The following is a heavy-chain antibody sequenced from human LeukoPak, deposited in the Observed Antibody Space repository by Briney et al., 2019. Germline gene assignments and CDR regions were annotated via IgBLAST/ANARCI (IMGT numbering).Heavy chain of an antibody. CDR1: GGSIGSNY. V-gene: IGHV4-4*07. Sequence: SETLSLTCTVSGGSIGSNYWSWVRQPAGKGLEWVGRINISGNTNYNPSLKIRVTMSVDTSKNQFSLRLNFVTAADTAVYYCTREATANSGGYYFDYWGQGTLVTVSS. J-gene: IGHJ4*02. D-gene: IGHD6-25*01. CDR2: INISGNT. CDR3: TREATANSGGYYFDY.